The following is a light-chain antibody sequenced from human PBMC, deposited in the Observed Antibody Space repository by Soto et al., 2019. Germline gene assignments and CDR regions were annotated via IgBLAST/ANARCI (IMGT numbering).Light chain of an antibody. CDR1: DNIVHW. CDR3: QQYKKYST. J-gene: IGKJ4*01. V-gene: IGKV1-5*03. Sequence: PSTLSASVGDRVAITCRASDNIVHWVAWYQQKPGKAPKLLIYKAANLADEVPSRFSGSGSGTECTLTISSLQPDDFATYYCQQYKKYSTFGGGTKVDIK. CDR2: KAA.